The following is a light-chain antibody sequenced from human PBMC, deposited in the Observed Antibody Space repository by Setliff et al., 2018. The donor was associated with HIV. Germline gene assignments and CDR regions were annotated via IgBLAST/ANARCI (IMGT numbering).Light chain of an antibody. J-gene: IGLJ1*01. V-gene: IGLV2-11*01. CDR2: DVT. CDR3: CSYAGSYTYI. Sequence: QSVLTQPPSVSGSPGQSVTFSCTGSSSDVGAYNYVSWYQQHPGKAPKLMIYDVTKRPSGVPDRFSGSKSGNTASLTISGLQAEDEADYYCCSYAGSYTYIFGSGTKGTVL. CDR1: SSDVGAYNY.